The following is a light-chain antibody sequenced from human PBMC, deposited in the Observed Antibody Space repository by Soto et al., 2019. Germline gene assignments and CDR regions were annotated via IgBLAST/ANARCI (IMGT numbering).Light chain of an antibody. CDR1: ESVSSN. Sequence: EKVMTQSPATLSVSPGERVTLSCRASESVSSNLAWYHQRPGQAPRLLIYGASTRATGIPARFSGSGSGTEFTLIISSLQSEDSAVYYCQQYNSWLWTFGQGTKVEIK. J-gene: IGKJ1*01. CDR2: GAS. V-gene: IGKV3-15*01. CDR3: QQYNSWLWT.